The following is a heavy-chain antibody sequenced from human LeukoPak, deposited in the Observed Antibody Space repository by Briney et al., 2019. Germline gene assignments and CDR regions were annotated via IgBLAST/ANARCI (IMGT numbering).Heavy chain of an antibody. CDR1: GYTFTGYY. V-gene: IGHV1-2*02. Sequence: ASVKVSCKASGYTFTGYYMHWVRQVPGQGLEILGWINPNSGGTNYAQKFQGRVTMTRDTSISTAYMELRSLRSDDTAVYYCARHTMVRGVIIIPFDYWGQGTLVTVSS. J-gene: IGHJ4*02. CDR3: ARHTMVRGVIIIPFDY. D-gene: IGHD3-10*01. CDR2: INPNSGGT.